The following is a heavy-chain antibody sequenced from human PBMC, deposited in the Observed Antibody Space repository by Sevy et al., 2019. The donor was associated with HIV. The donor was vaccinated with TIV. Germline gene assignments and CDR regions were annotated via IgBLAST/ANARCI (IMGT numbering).Heavy chain of an antibody. Sequence: GGSLRLSCAASGFTFSSYSMNWVRQAPGKGLEWVSSISSSSSYIYYADSVKGRFTISRDNAKNSLYLQMNSLRAEDTAVYYCARVLYCESSGYSPPGYWGQGTLVTVSS. CDR1: GFTFSSYS. J-gene: IGHJ4*02. D-gene: IGHD3-22*01. V-gene: IGHV3-21*01. CDR3: ARVLYCESSGYSPPGY. CDR2: ISSSSSYI.